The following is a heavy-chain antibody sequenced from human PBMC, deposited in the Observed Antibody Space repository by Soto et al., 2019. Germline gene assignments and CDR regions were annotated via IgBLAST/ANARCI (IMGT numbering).Heavy chain of an antibody. CDR3: AREIVTAGGNNYFDP. CDR2: VYHIGYT. J-gene: IGHJ5*02. CDR1: GGTVASSHW. V-gene: IGHV4-4*02. Sequence: PSETLSLTCGVSGGTVASSHWWGWGRQSPGGGVEWIGNVYHIGYTNFNPSLQSRVTISVDKSNNQFSLRLNPLTAADTAVYFCAREIVTAGGNNYFDPWGPGTLVTVSS. D-gene: IGHD2-21*02.